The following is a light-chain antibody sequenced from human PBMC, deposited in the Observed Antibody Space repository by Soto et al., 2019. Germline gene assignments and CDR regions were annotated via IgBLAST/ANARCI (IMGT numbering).Light chain of an antibody. V-gene: IGKV3-20*01. CDR2: GAS. CDR3: QHYAGGSRIT. CDR1: QTTS. J-gene: IGKJ5*01. Sequence: EIVLTHSPFTLSLSPVEGATLSFMASQTTSLAWCQQKPGQAPRLLIYGASTRATGTPDRFTGSGSGTDYTLTISRLEPEDFALYYCQHYAGGSRITFGQGTRLEIK.